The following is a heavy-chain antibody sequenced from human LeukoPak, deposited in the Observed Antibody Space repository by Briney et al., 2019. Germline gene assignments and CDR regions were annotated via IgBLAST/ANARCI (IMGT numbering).Heavy chain of an antibody. Sequence: SETLSLTCTVSGGSISSGGYYWSWIRQHPGKGLEWIGYIYYSGSTYYNPSLKSRVTISVDTSKNQFSLKLSSVTAADTAVYYCARSHSSTSYYYYYGMDVWGQGTTVTVSS. CDR1: GGSISSGGYY. J-gene: IGHJ6*02. D-gene: IGHD6-13*01. V-gene: IGHV4-31*03. CDR2: IYYSGST. CDR3: ARSHSSTSYYYYYGMDV.